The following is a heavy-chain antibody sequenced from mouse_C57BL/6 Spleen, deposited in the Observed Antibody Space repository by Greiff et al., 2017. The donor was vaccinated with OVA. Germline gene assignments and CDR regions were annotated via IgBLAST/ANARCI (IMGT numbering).Heavy chain of an antibody. Sequence: VQLQQPGAELVKPGASVKLSCKASGYTFTSYWMHWVKQRPGQGLEWIGMIHPNSGSTNYNEKFKSKATLTVDKSSSTAYMQLSSLTSEDSAVYYCARLTTGWYFDVWGTGTTVTVSS. CDR1: GYTFTSYW. V-gene: IGHV1-64*01. J-gene: IGHJ1*03. D-gene: IGHD1-1*01. CDR2: IHPNSGST. CDR3: ARLTTGWYFDV.